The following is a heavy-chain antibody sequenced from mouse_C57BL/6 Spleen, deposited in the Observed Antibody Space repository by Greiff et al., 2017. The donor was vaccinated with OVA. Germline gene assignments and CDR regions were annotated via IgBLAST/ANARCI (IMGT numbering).Heavy chain of an antibody. Sequence: DVKLVESGGGLVKPGGSLKLSCAASGFTFSSYAMSWVRQTPEKRLEWVATISDGGSYTYYPDNVKGRFTISRDNAKNNLYLQMSHLKSEDTAVYYCARDDDGYSWFAYWGQGTLVTVSA. V-gene: IGHV5-4*01. D-gene: IGHD2-3*01. CDR3: ARDDDGYSWFAY. CDR2: ISDGGSYT. J-gene: IGHJ3*01. CDR1: GFTFSSYA.